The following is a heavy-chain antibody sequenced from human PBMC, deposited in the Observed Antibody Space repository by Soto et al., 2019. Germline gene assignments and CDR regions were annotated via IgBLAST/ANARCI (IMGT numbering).Heavy chain of an antibody. Sequence: QVQLVQSGAEVKKPGASVKVSCKASGYTFTIYGISWVRQAPGQGLEWMGWISGYNGNTDYAQNLQDRVTLTTDASTSSVYMELRSLRSDDTAVYYCARVDYYDSRGYYGYWGQGTLITVSS. CDR3: ARVDYYDSRGYYGY. J-gene: IGHJ4*02. D-gene: IGHD3-22*01. CDR2: ISGYNGNT. CDR1: GYTFTIYG. V-gene: IGHV1-18*04.